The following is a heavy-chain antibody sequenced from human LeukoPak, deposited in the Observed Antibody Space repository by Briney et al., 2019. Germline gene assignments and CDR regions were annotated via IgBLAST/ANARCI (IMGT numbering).Heavy chain of an antibody. CDR3: ATYTRWVAGDV. J-gene: IGHJ6*02. V-gene: IGHV3-7*01. CDR2: MNQDGGEK. Sequence: GGSLRLSCAAAGFTFSDSWMSWVRQAPGKGLEWVANMNQDGGEKDYVDSVKGRFTISRDNARNLLYLQMSSLRAEDTAVYYCATYTRWVAGDVWGQGTTVTVSS. D-gene: IGHD3-16*01. CDR1: GFTFSDSW.